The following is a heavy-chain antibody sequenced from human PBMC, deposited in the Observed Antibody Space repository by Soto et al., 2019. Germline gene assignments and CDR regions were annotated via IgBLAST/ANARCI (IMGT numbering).Heavy chain of an antibody. V-gene: IGHV1-18*04. CDR1: GYTFTSYG. CDR2: ISAYNGNT. Sequence: GASVKVSCKASGYTFTSYGISWVRQAPGQGLEWMGWISAYNGNTNYAQKLQGRVTMTTDTSTSTAYMELRSLRSDDTAVYYCARDCSLTIFGVTLYYYYGMDVWGQGTTVTVSS. J-gene: IGHJ6*02. CDR3: ARDCSLTIFGVTLYYYYGMDV. D-gene: IGHD3-3*01.